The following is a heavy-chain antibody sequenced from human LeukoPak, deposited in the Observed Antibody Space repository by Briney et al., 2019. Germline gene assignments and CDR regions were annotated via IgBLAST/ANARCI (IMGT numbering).Heavy chain of an antibody. Sequence: GGSLRLSCAASGFTFSSYSMNWVRQAPGKGLEWVSSISSSSSYIYYADSVKGRFTISRDNAKNSLYLQMNSLRAEDTAVYYCARDIGAVAGYFDYWGQGTLVTVSS. D-gene: IGHD6-19*01. CDR1: GFTFSSYS. J-gene: IGHJ4*02. CDR2: ISSSSSYI. CDR3: ARDIGAVAGYFDY. V-gene: IGHV3-21*01.